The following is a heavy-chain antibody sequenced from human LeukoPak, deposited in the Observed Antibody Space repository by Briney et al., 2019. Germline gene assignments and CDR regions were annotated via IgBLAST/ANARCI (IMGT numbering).Heavy chain of an antibody. V-gene: IGHV1-2*02. Sequence: ASVKVSCKASGYTFTGYYMHWVRQAPGQGLEWMGWINPNSGGTNYAQKFQGRVTMTRDTSISTAYMELSRLRSDDTAVYYCARAERTYYYGLGSPTPHDYWGQGTLVTVSS. J-gene: IGHJ4*02. CDR1: GYTFTGYY. CDR2: INPNSGGT. CDR3: ARAERTYYYGLGSPTPHDY. D-gene: IGHD3-10*01.